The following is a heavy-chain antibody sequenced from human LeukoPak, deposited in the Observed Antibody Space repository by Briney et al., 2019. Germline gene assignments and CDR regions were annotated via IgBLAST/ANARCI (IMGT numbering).Heavy chain of an antibody. CDR3: ARQSDIVATIGY. V-gene: IGHV4-39*01. D-gene: IGHD5-12*01. CDR2: TYYSGTT. Sequence: SETLSLTCTVSGGSISSSFYYWGWLRQPPGKGLEWIGSTYYSGTTYYKPSLKSRVTISVDTSKNQFSLKLSSVTAADTAVYYCARQSDIVATIGYWGQGTLVTVSS. CDR1: GGSISSSFYY. J-gene: IGHJ4*02.